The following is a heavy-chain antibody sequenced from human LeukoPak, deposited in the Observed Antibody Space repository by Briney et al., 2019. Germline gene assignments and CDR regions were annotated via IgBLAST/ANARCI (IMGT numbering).Heavy chain of an antibody. CDR3: ARSHSYCSSTSCFLEYYYYGMDV. CDR2: ISSSSSTI. Sequence: SGGSLRLSCAASGFTFSSYSMNWVRQAPGKGLEWVSYISSSSSTIYYADSVKGRFTISRDNAKNSLYLQMNSLRAEDTAVYYCARSHSYCSSTSCFLEYYYYGMDVWGQGTTVTVSS. V-gene: IGHV3-48*01. D-gene: IGHD2-2*01. J-gene: IGHJ6*02. CDR1: GFTFSSYS.